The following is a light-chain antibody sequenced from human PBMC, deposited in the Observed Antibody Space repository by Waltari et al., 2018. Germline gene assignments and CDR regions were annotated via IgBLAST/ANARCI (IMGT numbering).Light chain of an antibody. V-gene: IGKV1-5*01. CDR3: QQYNSFFRT. Sequence: IRMTQSPSSLSASTGDRVTITCRASQSISGWLAWYQQKPGKAPKLLILDASKLESGVPSRFSGSGFGTEFALTISGLQPDDFATYFCQQYNSFFRTFGQGTKVEIK. CDR2: DAS. J-gene: IGKJ1*01. CDR1: QSISGW.